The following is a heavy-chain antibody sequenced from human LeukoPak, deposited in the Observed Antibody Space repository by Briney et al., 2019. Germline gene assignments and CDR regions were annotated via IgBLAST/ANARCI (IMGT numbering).Heavy chain of an antibody. CDR3: ARKSVGAADAFDI. J-gene: IGHJ3*02. D-gene: IGHD6-13*01. CDR2: IFPGDSDT. V-gene: IGHV5-51*01. Sequence: GESLKISCKGSGYSFTTYWIAWVRLMPGKGLEWMGIIFPGDSDTRYSPSFQGQVTISADKSISTAYLQWSSLKASDTAMYYCARKSVGAADAFDIWGQGTMVTVSS. CDR1: GYSFTTYW.